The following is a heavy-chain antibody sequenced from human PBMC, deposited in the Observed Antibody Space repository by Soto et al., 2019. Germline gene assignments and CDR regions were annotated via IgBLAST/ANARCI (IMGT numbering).Heavy chain of an antibody. CDR3: ARRGEMATIFYYYYYGIDV. CDR1: GYTFTSYD. J-gene: IGHJ6*02. Sequence: ASVKVSCKASGYTFTSYDINWVRQATGQGLEWMGWMNPNSGNTGYAQKFQGRVTMTRNTSISTAYMELSSLRSEDTAVYYCARRGEMATIFYYYYYGIDVWGQGTTVTVSS. CDR2: MNPNSGNT. V-gene: IGHV1-8*01. D-gene: IGHD5-12*01.